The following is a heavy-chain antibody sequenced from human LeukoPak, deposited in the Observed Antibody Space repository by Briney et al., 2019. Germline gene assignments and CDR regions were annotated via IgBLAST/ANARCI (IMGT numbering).Heavy chain of an antibody. CDR3: AREDYDSSGYYSY. J-gene: IGHJ4*02. D-gene: IGHD3-22*01. V-gene: IGHV3-11*04. CDR1: GFTFSDYY. Sequence: GGSLRLSCAASGFTFSDYYMSWIRQAPGKGLEWVSHISSSGSTIYYADSVKGRFTISRDNAKNSLYLQMNSLRAEDMAVYYCAREDYDSSGYYSYWGQGTLVTVSS. CDR2: ISSSGSTI.